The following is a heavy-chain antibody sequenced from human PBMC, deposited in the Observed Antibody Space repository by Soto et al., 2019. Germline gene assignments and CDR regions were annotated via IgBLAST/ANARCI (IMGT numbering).Heavy chain of an antibody. J-gene: IGHJ5*02. Sequence: SETLSLTCTVSGGSISSGGYSWSWIRQPPGKGLEWIGYIYHSGSTYYNPSLKSRVTISVDRSKNQFSLKVNSVTATETAVYYCARRTNNKAFDPWGQGTLVTVSS. CDR1: GGSISSGGYS. V-gene: IGHV4-30-2*01. CDR3: ARRTNNKAFDP. CDR2: IYHSGST.